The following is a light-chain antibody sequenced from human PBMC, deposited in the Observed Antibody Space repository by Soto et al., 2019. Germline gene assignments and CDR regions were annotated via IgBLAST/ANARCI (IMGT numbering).Light chain of an antibody. CDR1: SSDVGGYNY. J-gene: IGLJ2*01. CDR2: DVS. Sequence: QSALTQPRSVSGSPGQSVTISCTGTSSDVGGYNYVSWYQQHPGKAPKLMIYDVSKRPSGVPDRFSGSKSGNTASLTISGLQADDEADYYCCTYAGSYIHVVFGGGTKVTVL. V-gene: IGLV2-11*01. CDR3: CTYAGSYIHVV.